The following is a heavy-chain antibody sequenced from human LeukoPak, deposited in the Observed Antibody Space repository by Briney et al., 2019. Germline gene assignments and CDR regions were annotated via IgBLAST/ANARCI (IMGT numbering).Heavy chain of an antibody. CDR2: IYHSGST. J-gene: IGHJ5*02. CDR3: ARAGWKNCSGGNCPGALNWFDP. V-gene: IGHV4-38-2*01. CDR1: GYSISSGYY. Sequence: SETLSLTCAVSGYSISSGYYWGWIRQPPGKGLEWIGSIYHSGSTYYNPSLKSRVTISVDTSKNQFSLKLSSVTAADTAVYYCARAGWKNCSGGNCPGALNWFDPWGQGTLVTVSS. D-gene: IGHD2-15*01.